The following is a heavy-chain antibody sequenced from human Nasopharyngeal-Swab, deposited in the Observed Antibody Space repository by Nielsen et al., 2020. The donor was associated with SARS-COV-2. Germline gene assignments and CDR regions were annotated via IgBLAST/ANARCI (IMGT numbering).Heavy chain of an antibody. V-gene: IGHV1-24*01. J-gene: IGHJ4*02. CDR1: GYTLRDSS. CDR2: FDHEDGEA. D-gene: IGHD6-13*01. CDR3: ATVAAAGNLDY. Sequence: ASVKLSCKGSGYTLRDSSIHCLRQAPGRALEWLRAFDHEDGEAIYAQQFQGRVSMTVDTSRDTAFLEVTSLRSEDTAVYFCATVAAAGNLDYWGPGTLISVSS.